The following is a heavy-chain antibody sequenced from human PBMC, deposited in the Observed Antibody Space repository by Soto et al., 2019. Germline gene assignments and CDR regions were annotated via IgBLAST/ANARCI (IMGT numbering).Heavy chain of an antibody. CDR2: IDWDGDK. CDR3: ARNPAGGYFDS. J-gene: IGHJ4*02. V-gene: IGHV2-70*04. D-gene: IGHD2-2*01. CDR1: GFSLTSSGRR. Sequence: SGPTLVNPTQTLTLTCTFSGFSLTSSGRRVSWIRQPPGKALEWLARIDWDGDKFYSTSLKTRLSISKSTSENQVVLTLTNMDPVDTATYYCARNPAGGYFDSWGQGTLVTVSS.